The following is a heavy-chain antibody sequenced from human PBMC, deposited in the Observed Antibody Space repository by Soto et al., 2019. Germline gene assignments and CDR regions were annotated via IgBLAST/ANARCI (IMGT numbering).Heavy chain of an antibody. CDR2: IIPIFGTA. V-gene: IGHV1-69*13. D-gene: IGHD3-22*01. CDR1: GGTFSSYA. CDR3: AIARPEYYYDSSGSHKRVVDY. Sequence: SVKVSCKASGGTFSSYAISWVRQAPGQGLEWMGGIIPIFGTANYAQKFQGRVTITADGSTSTAYMELSSLRSEDTAVYYCAIARPEYYYDSSGSHKRVVDYWGQGTLVTVSS. J-gene: IGHJ4*02.